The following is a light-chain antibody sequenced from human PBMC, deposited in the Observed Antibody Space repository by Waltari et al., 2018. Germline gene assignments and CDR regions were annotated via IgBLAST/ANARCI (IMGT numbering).Light chain of an antibody. Sequence: DIQMTQSPSTLSASVGDRVTITCRASQSISSWLAWYQQKPGKAPQLLSYKASSLESGVPSRFSGSGSGTEFTLTISSLQPDDFATYYCQQYNSYSATFGQGTKVEIK. CDR2: KAS. CDR3: QQYNSYSAT. V-gene: IGKV1-5*03. CDR1: QSISSW. J-gene: IGKJ1*01.